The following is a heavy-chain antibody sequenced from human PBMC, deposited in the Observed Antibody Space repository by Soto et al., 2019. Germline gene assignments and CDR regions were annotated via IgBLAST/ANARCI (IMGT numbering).Heavy chain of an antibody. J-gene: IGHJ6*02. CDR3: AREWGLLPYYVMNV. D-gene: IGHD7-27*01. Sequence: PSETLSLTCIVSGDSVTSGSYYWTWLRQPPGKGLEWIGYISYTGRTKYIPSLQSRVTISVDTSKNDGSLNLSSVTAADTAVYFCAREWGLLPYYVMNVWGHGTAVTVSS. CDR2: ISYTGRT. CDR1: GDSVTSGSYY. V-gene: IGHV4-61*03.